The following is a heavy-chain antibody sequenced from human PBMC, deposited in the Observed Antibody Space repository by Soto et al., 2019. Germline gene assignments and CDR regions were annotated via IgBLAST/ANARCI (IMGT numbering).Heavy chain of an antibody. V-gene: IGHV1-18*01. CDR1: GYTFTSSG. J-gene: IGHJ5*02. D-gene: IGHD3-16*01. CDR2: ITSYNGNA. CDR3: ARGKDPTGLDP. Sequence: VASVKVSCKASGYTFTSSGINWVRQAPGQGLEWMGWITSYNGNANYAQKYQGRVSMTTDTSTSTAYMELRSLTSDDTAMYYCARGKDPTGLDPWGRGTLVTVSS.